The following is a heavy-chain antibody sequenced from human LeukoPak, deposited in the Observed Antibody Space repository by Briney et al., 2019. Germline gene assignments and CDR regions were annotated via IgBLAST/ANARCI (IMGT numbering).Heavy chain of an antibody. D-gene: IGHD6-19*01. V-gene: IGHV4-34*01. J-gene: IGHJ4*02. CDR2: INHSGST. CDR3: AREAPYSSGWHLDY. CDR1: GGSFSGYY. Sequence: KTSETLSLTCAGYGGSFSGYYWSWLRQPPGKGLEWIGEINHSGSTNYNPSLKSRVTTSVDTYKIPFLLKGRAVTAADTAVYYCAREAPYSSGWHLDYWGQGTLVTVSS.